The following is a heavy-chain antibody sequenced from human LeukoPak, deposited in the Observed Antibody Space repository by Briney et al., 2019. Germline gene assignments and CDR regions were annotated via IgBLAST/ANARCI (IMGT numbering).Heavy chain of an antibody. Sequence: SETLSLTCTVSGDSISGYYWSWIRQPPGKGLEWIGYIYYSGSTNYNPSLKGRVTISVDTSKNQFSLKLNSVTAADTAVYYCASGTPNWWYFNYWGRGTLVTVSS. CDR2: IYYSGST. CDR3: ASGTPNWWYFNY. V-gene: IGHV4-59*01. D-gene: IGHD2-8*02. J-gene: IGHJ4*02. CDR1: GDSISGYY.